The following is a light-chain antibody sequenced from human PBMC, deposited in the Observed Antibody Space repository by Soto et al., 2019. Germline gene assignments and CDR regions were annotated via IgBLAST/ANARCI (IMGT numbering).Light chain of an antibody. V-gene: IGKV3-20*01. CDR2: GVS. CDR1: QSVRSDY. J-gene: IGKJ4*01. CDR3: QQYGNSPLN. Sequence: EIVLTQSPATLSLSPCDRATLSFRASQSVRSDYFAWYQQKPGQSPRVIIFGVSTRATAIPDRFGGSGSGTDFTLTISRLEPEDFALYYCQQYGNSPLNFGGGNTV.